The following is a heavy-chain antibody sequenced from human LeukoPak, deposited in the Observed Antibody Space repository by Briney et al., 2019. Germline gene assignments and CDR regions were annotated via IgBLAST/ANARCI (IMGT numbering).Heavy chain of an antibody. CDR2: INHSGST. V-gene: IGHV4-39*07. J-gene: IGHJ4*02. Sequence: PSETLSLTCTVSGGSISSSSYYWGWIRQPPGKGLEWIGEINHSGSTNYNPSLKSRVTISVDTSKNQFSLKLSSVTAADTAVYYCASDQFGVVKYWGQGTLVTVSS. CDR3: ASDQFGVVKY. D-gene: IGHD3-3*01. CDR1: GGSISSSSYY.